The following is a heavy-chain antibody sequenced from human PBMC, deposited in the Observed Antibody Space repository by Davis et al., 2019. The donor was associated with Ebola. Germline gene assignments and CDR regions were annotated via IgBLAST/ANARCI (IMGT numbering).Heavy chain of an antibody. D-gene: IGHD1-7*01. CDR3: ARGGRITGTTLVSYYYYGMDV. CDR1: GFTFSSYA. J-gene: IGHJ6*04. CDR2: IGTAGDP. Sequence: PGGSLRLSCAASGFTFSSYAMHWVRQATGKGLEWVSAIGTAGDPYYPGSVKGRFTISRENAKNSLYLQMNSLRAGDTAVYYCARGGRITGTTLVSYYYYGMDVWGKGTTVTVSS. V-gene: IGHV3-13*05.